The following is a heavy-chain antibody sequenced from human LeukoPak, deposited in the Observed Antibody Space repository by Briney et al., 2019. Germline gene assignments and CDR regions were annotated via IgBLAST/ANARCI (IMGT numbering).Heavy chain of an antibody. J-gene: IGHJ4*02. CDR2: ISGSSSYI. V-gene: IGHV3-21*01. CDR3: ARDYVAVAGLFDY. Sequence: GGSLRLSCAASGFTFSSYSMNWVRQAPGKGLEWVSSISGSSSYIYCADSVKGRFTISRDNAKNSLYLQMNSLRAEDTAVYYCARDYVAVAGLFDYWGQGTLVTVSS. D-gene: IGHD6-19*01. CDR1: GFTFSSYS.